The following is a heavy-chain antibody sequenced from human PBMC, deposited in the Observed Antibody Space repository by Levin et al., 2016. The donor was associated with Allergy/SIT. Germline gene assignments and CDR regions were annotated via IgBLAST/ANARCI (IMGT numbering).Heavy chain of an antibody. CDR2: ISGSGGST. CDR3: AGCYYYYYMDV. Sequence: WIRQPPGKGLEWVSAISGSGGSTYYADSVKGRFTISRDNSKNTLYLQMNSLRAEDTAVYYCAGCYYYYYMDVWGKGTTVTVSS. J-gene: IGHJ6*03. V-gene: IGHV3-23*01.